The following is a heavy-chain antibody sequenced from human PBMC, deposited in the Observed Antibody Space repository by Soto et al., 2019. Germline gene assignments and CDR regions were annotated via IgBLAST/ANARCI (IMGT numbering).Heavy chain of an antibody. D-gene: IGHD2-21*01. CDR2: IVVGSGNT. CDR3: AKATSAACTGSICYSFDY. CDR1: GFTFTSSA. Sequence: SVKVSCKASGFTFTSSAVQWVRQARGQRLEWIGWIVVGSGNTNYAQKFQERVTITRDMSTSTAYMELSSLRSEDTALYYCAKATSAACTGSICYSFDYWGQGTLVTVSS. V-gene: IGHV1-58*01. J-gene: IGHJ4*02.